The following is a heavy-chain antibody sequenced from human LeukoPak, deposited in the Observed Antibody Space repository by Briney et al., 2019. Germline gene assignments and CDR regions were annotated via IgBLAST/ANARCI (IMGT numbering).Heavy chain of an antibody. CDR3: AKVTIGYCSSTSCYSFDY. V-gene: IGHV3-74*01. CDR1: GFTFSSYW. J-gene: IGHJ4*02. CDR2: INSDGSST. D-gene: IGHD2-2*02. Sequence: PGGSLRLSCAASGFTFSSYWMHWVRQAPGKGLVWVSRINSDGSSTSYADSVKGRFTISRDNAKNTLYLQMNSLRAEDTAVYYCAKVTIGYCSSTSCYSFDYWGQGTLVTVSS.